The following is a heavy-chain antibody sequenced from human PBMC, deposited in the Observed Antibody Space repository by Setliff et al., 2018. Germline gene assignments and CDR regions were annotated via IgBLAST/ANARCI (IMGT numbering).Heavy chain of an antibody. J-gene: IGHJ4*02. V-gene: IGHV4-30-4*08. D-gene: IGHD4-17*01. CDR2: IYSSGST. Sequence: SETLSLTCTVSGGSISSGDYYWSWIRQPPGKGLEWIGYIYSSGSTNYNPSLKSRVTISMDTSKNQFSLKVPSVTAADTAVYYCAGGRRYDYGWDFDYWGQGTLVTVSS. CDR1: GGSISSGDYY. CDR3: AGGRRYDYGWDFDY.